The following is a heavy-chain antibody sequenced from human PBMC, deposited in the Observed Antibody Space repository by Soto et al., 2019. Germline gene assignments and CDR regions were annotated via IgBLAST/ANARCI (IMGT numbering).Heavy chain of an antibody. D-gene: IGHD3-9*01. CDR3: ARGFRRDILTGYYAGRNFDY. Sequence: GASVKVSCKASGYTFTSYVISWVRQAPGQGLEWMGWISAYNGNTNYAQKLQGRVTMTTDTSTSTAYMELRSLRSDDTAVYYCARGFRRDILTGYYAGRNFDYWGQGTLVTVSS. CDR1: GYTFTSYV. J-gene: IGHJ4*02. V-gene: IGHV1-18*01. CDR2: ISAYNGNT.